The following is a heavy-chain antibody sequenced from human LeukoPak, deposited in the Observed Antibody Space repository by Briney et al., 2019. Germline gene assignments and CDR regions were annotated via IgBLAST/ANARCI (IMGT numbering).Heavy chain of an antibody. J-gene: IGHJ4*02. D-gene: IGHD3-3*01. Sequence: GASVKVSCKASGYTFTSYYMHCVRQAPGQGLEWMGIINPSGGSTSYAQKFQGRVTMTRDTSTSTVYMELSSLRSEDTAVYYCARESPLYDFWSGYLFDYWGQGTVVTVSS. V-gene: IGHV1-46*03. CDR1: GYTFTSYY. CDR3: ARESPLYDFWSGYLFDY. CDR2: INPSGGST.